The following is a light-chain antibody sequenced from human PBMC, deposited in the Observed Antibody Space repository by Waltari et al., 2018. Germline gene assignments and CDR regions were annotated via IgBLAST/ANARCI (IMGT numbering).Light chain of an antibody. Sequence: DIQLTQSPSFLSASIGDRVTITCRASQGLSSYLAWYQQKPGKAPKLPIYAASTLQSGVPSRFSGSGSGTEFTLTISRLQPEDFATYYCQELNTYPQSLTFGGGTKVEI. CDR3: QELNTYPQSLT. V-gene: IGKV1-9*01. CDR1: QGLSSY. J-gene: IGKJ4*01. CDR2: AAS.